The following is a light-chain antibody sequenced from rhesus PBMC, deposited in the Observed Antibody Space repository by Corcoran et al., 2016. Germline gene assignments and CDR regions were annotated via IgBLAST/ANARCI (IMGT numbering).Light chain of an antibody. Sequence: DIQMTQSPSSLSASVGDRVTVTCRASPGIKKELSWYQQKSGKAPTLMIYAASSLQKGVSSRFSGSGPGTDYNLTISSLQPEDCATYYWLQDYTTPFTFGPGTKLDIK. CDR1: PGIKKE. V-gene: IGKV1-94*01. J-gene: IGKJ3*01. CDR2: AAS. CDR3: LQDYTTPFT.